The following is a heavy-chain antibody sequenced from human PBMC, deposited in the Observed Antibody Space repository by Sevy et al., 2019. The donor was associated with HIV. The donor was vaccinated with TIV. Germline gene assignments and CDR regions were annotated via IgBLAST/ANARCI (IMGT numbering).Heavy chain of an antibody. J-gene: IGHJ4*02. CDR1: GFSFSDYH. D-gene: IGHD5-18*01. Sequence: GGSLRLSCVTSGFSFSDYHMSWIRLAPGKGLEWISHITSSHGAKVYADSWRGRFDISRDNARKSVYLQMNGLQVEDTATYFCVGRRYRVGHSWSYFFDFWGQGTPVTVSS. V-gene: IGHV3-11*01. CDR3: VGRRYRVGHSWSYFFDF. CDR2: ITSSHGAK.